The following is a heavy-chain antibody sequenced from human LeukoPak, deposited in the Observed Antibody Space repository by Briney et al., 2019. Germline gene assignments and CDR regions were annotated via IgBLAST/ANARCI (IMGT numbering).Heavy chain of an antibody. CDR2: ISGSGGST. Sequence: QSGGSLRLSCAASGFTFSSYAMSWVRQAPGKGLEWVSAISGSGGSTYYADSVKGRFTISRDNSKNTLYLQMNSLRAEDTAVYYCAKVVVGLRSAFDYWGQGTLVTVSS. D-gene: IGHD2-21*01. J-gene: IGHJ4*02. V-gene: IGHV3-23*01. CDR3: AKVVVGLRSAFDY. CDR1: GFTFSSYA.